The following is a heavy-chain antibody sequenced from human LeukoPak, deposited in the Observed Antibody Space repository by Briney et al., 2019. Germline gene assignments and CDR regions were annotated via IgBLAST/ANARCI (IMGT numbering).Heavy chain of an antibody. J-gene: IGHJ4*02. Sequence: PGRSLRLSCAASGFTFDDYAMHWVRRAPGKGLEWVSGISWSSGTIGYADSVKGRFTISRDNAENSLYLQMDSLRPEDTALYYCAKDSELTYGANRPFLYGGQGTLVTVSS. CDR1: GFTFDDYA. CDR2: ISWSSGTI. V-gene: IGHV3-9*01. D-gene: IGHD4-23*01. CDR3: AKDSELTYGANRPFLY.